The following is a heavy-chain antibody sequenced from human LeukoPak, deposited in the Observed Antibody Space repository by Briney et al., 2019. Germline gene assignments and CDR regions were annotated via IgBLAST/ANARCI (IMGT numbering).Heavy chain of an antibody. CDR1: GGSISNYY. CDR3: ARGYNWNFFDY. J-gene: IGHJ4*02. Sequence: PSETLSLTCTVSGGSISNYYWSWIRQPPGKGLEWIGYVYYSGNTNYNPTLKSRVTISVDTSKSQFSLKLTSVTSADTAVYYCARGYNWNFFDYWGQGTLVTVSS. CDR2: VYYSGNT. D-gene: IGHD1-7*01. V-gene: IGHV4-59*01.